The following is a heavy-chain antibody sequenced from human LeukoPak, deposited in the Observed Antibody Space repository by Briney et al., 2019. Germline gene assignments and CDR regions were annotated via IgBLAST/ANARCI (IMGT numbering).Heavy chain of an antibody. J-gene: IGHJ6*03. CDR1: GFTFSSYS. V-gene: IGHV3-48*04. Sequence: GGSLRLSCAASGFTFSSYSMNWVRQAPGKGLEWVSYISSSGSTIYYADSVKGRFTISRDNAKNSLYLQMNSLRAEDTAVYYCARDTGYCSSTSCPHYYYYMDVWGKGTTVTVSS. CDR3: ARDTGYCSSTSCPHYYYYMDV. CDR2: ISSSGSTI. D-gene: IGHD2-2*01.